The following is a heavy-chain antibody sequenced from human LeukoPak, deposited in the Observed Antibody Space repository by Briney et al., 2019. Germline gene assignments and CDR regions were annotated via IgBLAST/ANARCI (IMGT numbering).Heavy chain of an antibody. D-gene: IGHD3-22*01. CDR2: ISGSGGST. CDR3: AKGSSSGYLYFDY. V-gene: IGHV3-23*01. CDR1: GFTFSSYA. Sequence: PGGSLRLSCAASGFTFSSYAMSWVRQAPGKGLERVSAISGSGGSTYYADSVKGRFTISRDNSKNTLYLQMNSLRAEDTAVYYCAKGSSSGYLYFDYWGQGTLVTVSS. J-gene: IGHJ4*02.